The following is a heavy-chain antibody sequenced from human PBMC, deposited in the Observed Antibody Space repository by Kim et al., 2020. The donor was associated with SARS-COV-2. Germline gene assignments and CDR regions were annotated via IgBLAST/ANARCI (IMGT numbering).Heavy chain of an antibody. CDR2: INEDGREK. D-gene: IGHD3-3*01. V-gene: IGHV3-7*01. CDR1: RFIISSYW. J-gene: IGHJ6*02. CDR3: ARIRSGSSYDTMDV. Sequence: GGSLRLPCAAARFIISSYWMRWVRQDPGKGLEGVANINEDGREKYYVDSVKGRFTISRDNAKNSLYLQMNSLRAEDTGVYYCARIRSGSSYDTMDVWGQG.